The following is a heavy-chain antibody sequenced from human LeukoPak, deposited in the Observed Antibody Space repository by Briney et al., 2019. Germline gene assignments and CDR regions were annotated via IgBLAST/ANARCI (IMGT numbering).Heavy chain of an antibody. J-gene: IGHJ4*02. CDR3: AKGLRYFDWLSLH. CDR1: GFTFSSYV. D-gene: IGHD3-9*01. V-gene: IGHV3-30*04. Sequence: GGSPRLSCAASGFTFSSYVIHWVRQAPGKGLEWVAVISYDGSNKYYADSVKGRFTISRDNSKNTLYLQMNSLRAEDTAVYYCAKGLRYFDWLSLHWGQGTLVTVSS. CDR2: ISYDGSNK.